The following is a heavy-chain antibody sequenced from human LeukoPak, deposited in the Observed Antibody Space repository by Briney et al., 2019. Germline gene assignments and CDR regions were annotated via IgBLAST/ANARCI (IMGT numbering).Heavy chain of an antibody. V-gene: IGHV3-30*04. CDR2: ISYDGSNK. CDR3: AREWDLTGYYFDY. CDR1: GFTFSSYA. D-gene: IGHD3-9*01. Sequence: GGSLRLSCAASGFTFSSYAMSWVRQAPGKGLEWVAVISYDGSNKYYADSVKGRFTISRDNSKNTLYLQMNSLRAEDTAVYYCAREWDLTGYYFDYWGQGTLVTVSS. J-gene: IGHJ4*02.